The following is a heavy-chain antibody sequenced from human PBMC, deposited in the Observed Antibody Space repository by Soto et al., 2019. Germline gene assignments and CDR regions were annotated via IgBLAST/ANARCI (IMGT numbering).Heavy chain of an antibody. CDR3: ARAGGYCSGGSCYEYGMDV. Sequence: EVQLVESGGGLIQPGGSLRLSCAASGFTVSSNYMSWVRQAPGKGLEWVSVIYSGGSTYYADSVKGRFTISRDNSKNTLYLQMHSLRAEDTAVYYCARAGGYCSGGSCYEYGMDVWGQGTTVTVSS. V-gene: IGHV3-53*01. D-gene: IGHD2-15*01. CDR1: GFTVSSNY. J-gene: IGHJ6*02. CDR2: IYSGGST.